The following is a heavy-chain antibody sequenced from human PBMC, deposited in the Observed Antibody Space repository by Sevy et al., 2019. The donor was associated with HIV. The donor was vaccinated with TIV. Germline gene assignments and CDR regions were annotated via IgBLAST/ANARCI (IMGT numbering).Heavy chain of an antibody. Sequence: GGSLRLSCAAPGFTFSTYAMTWVRQAPGKGLDWVSSISGSGDSTYYADSVKGRFTISRDNSKNTVDLQMNSLRDDDTAIYYCAKVGTTVSIYYYYGMDVWGQGTTVTVSS. CDR1: GFTFSTYA. CDR3: AKVGTTVSIYYYYGMDV. V-gene: IGHV3-23*01. CDR2: ISGSGDST. J-gene: IGHJ6*02. D-gene: IGHD4-17*01.